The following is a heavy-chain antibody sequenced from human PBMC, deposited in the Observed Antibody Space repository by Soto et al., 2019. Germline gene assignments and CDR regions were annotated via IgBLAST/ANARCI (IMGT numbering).Heavy chain of an antibody. CDR2: IYNSGIT. J-gene: IGHJ5*02. D-gene: IGHD3-3*01. V-gene: IGHV4-30-4*01. CDR1: GGSISSGDYS. Sequence: SETVSLTCTVSGGSISSGDYSWSWVRQSPGKGLEWIGHIYNSGITYYNPSLKSRVVISIDTSRNQFSLRLNSLTAADRAVYFCARGVTVFGLVSRFWFDPWGQATVVTVSS. CDR3: ARGVTVFGLVSRFWFDP.